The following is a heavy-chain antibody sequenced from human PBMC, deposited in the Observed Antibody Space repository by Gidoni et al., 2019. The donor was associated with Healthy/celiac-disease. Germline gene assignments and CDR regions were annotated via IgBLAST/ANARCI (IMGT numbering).Heavy chain of an antibody. Sequence: EVQLVESGGGLVQPGGSLRLSCAASGFTFSSYEMNWVRQAPGKGLEWVSYISSSGSTIYYADSVKGRFTISRDNAKNSLYLQMNSLRAEDTAVYYCAREGPLAAVFDYWGQGTLVTVSS. CDR3: AREGPLAAVFDY. V-gene: IGHV3-48*03. CDR1: GFTFSSYE. J-gene: IGHJ4*02. CDR2: ISSSGSTI. D-gene: IGHD6-13*01.